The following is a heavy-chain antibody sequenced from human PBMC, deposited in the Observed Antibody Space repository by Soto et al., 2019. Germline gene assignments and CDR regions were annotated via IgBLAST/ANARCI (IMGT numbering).Heavy chain of an antibody. CDR3: ASGVVEPQGYYYGLDV. Sequence: QVQLVQSGAEVKKPGSSVKVSCKASGGTFSSFAISWVRQAPGQGLEWMGGIIPIFATANYAQKFQGRVTITADESTSTVYMELSSLRSEDTAVYYCASGVVEPQGYYYGLDVWGQGTTVTVSS. D-gene: IGHD2-2*01. CDR1: GGTFSSFA. CDR2: IIPIFATA. V-gene: IGHV1-69*12. J-gene: IGHJ6*02.